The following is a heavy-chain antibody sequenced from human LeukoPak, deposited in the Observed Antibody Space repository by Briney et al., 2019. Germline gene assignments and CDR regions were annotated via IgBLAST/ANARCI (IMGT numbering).Heavy chain of an antibody. Sequence: ASVKVSCKVSGYTLTELSMHWVRQATGRGRECMGGFDPEDGETIYAQKFQGRVTMTEDTSTDTAYMELSSLRSEDTAVYYCATDRPQTTVTLDYWGQGTLVTVSS. CDR1: GYTLTELS. D-gene: IGHD4-17*01. J-gene: IGHJ4*02. CDR3: ATDRPQTTVTLDY. V-gene: IGHV1-24*01. CDR2: FDPEDGET.